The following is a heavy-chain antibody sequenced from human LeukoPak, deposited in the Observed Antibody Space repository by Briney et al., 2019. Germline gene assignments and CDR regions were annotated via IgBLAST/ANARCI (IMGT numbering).Heavy chain of an antibody. CDR2: ISYDGRDK. J-gene: IGHJ3*02. D-gene: IGHD3-10*01. Sequence: PGRSLRLSCAASGFTFSTYGMHWVRQAPGKGLEWVAVISYDGRDKYSADSVKGRFTISRDNSKNTLYLQMNSLRAEDTAVYYCAIDIIYYGSGSYYESDAFDIWGQGTMVTVSS. CDR3: AIDIIYYGSGSYYESDAFDI. CDR1: GFTFSTYG. V-gene: IGHV3-30*03.